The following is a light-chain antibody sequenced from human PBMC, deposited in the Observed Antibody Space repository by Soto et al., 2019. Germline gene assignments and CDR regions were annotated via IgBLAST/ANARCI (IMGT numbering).Light chain of an antibody. CDR3: QQYNSYWT. V-gene: IGKV1-5*03. J-gene: IGKJ1*01. CDR2: KAS. CDR1: QSISSW. Sequence: DIQMTQSPSTLSASVGARVTITCRASQSISSWLAWYQQKPGKAPKLLIYKASSLESGVPSRFSGSGSGTEFTLTISSLQPDDFATYYCQQYNSYWTFGQGTKV.